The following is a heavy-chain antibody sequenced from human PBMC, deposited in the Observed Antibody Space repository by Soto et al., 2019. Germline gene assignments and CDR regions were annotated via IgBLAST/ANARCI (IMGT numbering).Heavy chain of an antibody. CDR3: ARRWGSSSIDY. D-gene: IGHD6-6*01. CDR2: INPNSGGT. Sequence: ASVKVSCKASGXTFTGSYMHWVRQAPGQGLEWMGWINPNSGGTNYAQKFQGRVTMTRDTSISTAYMELSRLRSDDTAVYYCARRWGSSSIDYWGQGTLVTVSS. V-gene: IGHV1-2*02. J-gene: IGHJ4*02. CDR1: GXTFTGSY.